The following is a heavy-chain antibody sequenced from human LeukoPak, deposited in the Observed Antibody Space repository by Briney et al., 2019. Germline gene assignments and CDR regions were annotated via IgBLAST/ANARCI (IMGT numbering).Heavy chain of an antibody. CDR3: ARATYYDFWSGPHWYFDL. CDR2: IYHSGST. J-gene: IGHJ2*01. CDR1: GGSISSGGYY. Sequence: SQTLSLACTVSGGSISSGGYYWSWIRQPPGKGLEWIGYIYHSGSTYYNPSLKSRVTISVDRSKNQFSLKLSSVTAADTAVYYCARATYYDFWSGPHWYFDLWGRGTLVTVSS. D-gene: IGHD3-3*01. V-gene: IGHV4-30-2*01.